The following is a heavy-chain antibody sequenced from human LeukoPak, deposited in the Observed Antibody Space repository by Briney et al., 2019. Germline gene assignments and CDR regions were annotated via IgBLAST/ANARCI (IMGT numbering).Heavy chain of an antibody. CDR3: ARDPGITMIVVDPQGMDV. V-gene: IGHV1-46*01. J-gene: IGHJ6*02. CDR1: GYTFTSHY. CDR2: INPSGGST. D-gene: IGHD3-22*01. Sequence: ASVKVSCKASGYTFTSHYMHWVRQAPGQGLEWMGIINPSGGSTSYAQKFQGRVTMTRDTSTSTVYMELSSLRSEDTAVYYCARDPGITMIVVDPQGMDVWGQGTTVTVSS.